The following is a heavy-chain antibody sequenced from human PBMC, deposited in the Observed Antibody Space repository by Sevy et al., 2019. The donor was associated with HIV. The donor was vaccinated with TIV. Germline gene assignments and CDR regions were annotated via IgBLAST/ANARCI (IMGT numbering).Heavy chain of an antibody. J-gene: IGHJ4*02. D-gene: IGHD6-6*01. CDR2: KTGSAGVT. CDR3: AKGRIPSIGTLGPFDS. V-gene: IGHV3-23*01. Sequence: GGSLRLSCAASGFSLSNYAMSWVSQAPGKGLEWISTKTGSAGVTYYADSVKGRFTISRDNSKNTLFLQMNSLRAEDTALYYCAKGRIPSIGTLGPFDSWGQGTLVTVSS. CDR1: GFSLSNYA.